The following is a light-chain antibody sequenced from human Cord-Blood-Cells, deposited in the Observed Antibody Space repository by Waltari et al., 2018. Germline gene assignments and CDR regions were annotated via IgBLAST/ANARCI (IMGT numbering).Light chain of an antibody. J-gene: IGLJ3*02. CDR2: SNK. CDR1: STTIGSHI. Sequence: QSVLTQPPSESATPGQRVTISYPGSSTTIGSHIVTRYQQLPGTAPKLLIYSNKQRPSGVPDRFSGSKSSTSASLAISGLQSEDEADYYCAAWDDSLNGPVFGGGTKLTVL. V-gene: IGLV1-44*01. CDR3: AAWDDSLNGPV.